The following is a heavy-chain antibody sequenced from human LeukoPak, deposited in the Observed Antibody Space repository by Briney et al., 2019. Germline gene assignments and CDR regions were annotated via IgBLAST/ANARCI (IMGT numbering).Heavy chain of an antibody. CDR2: ISGSGGST. D-gene: IGHD3-22*01. J-gene: IGHJ4*02. Sequence: PGGSLRLACAASGFTFSSYAMSWVRQAPGKGLEWVSAISGSGGSTYYADSVKGRFTISRDNSKNTLYLQMNSLRAEDTAVYYCAKDPYYYDSSGYYYPSSFDYWGQGTLVTVSS. CDR1: GFTFSSYA. V-gene: IGHV3-23*01. CDR3: AKDPYYYDSSGYYYPSSFDY.